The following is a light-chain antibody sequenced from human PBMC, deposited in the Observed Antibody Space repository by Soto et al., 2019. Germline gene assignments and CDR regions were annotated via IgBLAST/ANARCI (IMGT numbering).Light chain of an antibody. CDR3: QQYNTYSWT. CDR2: DAS. J-gene: IGKJ1*01. Sequence: DIQMTQSPSTLSASVGDRVTITCRASQSISGWLAWYQHKPGKAPKLLIYDASSLESGVPSRFSGSGSGTEFTLTISCLQPDDFATFYCQQYNTYSWTFGQGTKVEIK. V-gene: IGKV1-5*01. CDR1: QSISGW.